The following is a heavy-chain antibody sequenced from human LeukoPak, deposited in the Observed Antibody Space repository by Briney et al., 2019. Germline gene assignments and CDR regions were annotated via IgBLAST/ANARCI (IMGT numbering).Heavy chain of an antibody. CDR2: IYSGGST. D-gene: IGHD3-10*01. CDR3: ARGINMVRGVTHFDY. Sequence: GGSLRLSCAASGFTVSSNYMSWVRQAPGKGLEWVSVIYSGGSTYYADSVKGRFTISRDNSKNTLYLQMNSLRAEDTAVYYCARGINMVRGVTHFDYWGQEPWSPSPQ. CDR1: GFTVSSNY. V-gene: IGHV3-66*01. J-gene: IGHJ4*01.